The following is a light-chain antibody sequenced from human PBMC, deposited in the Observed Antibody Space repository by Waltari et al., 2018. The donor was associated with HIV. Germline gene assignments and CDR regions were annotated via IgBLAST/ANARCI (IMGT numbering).Light chain of an antibody. J-gene: IGKJ3*01. CDR3: QQTYSPPFT. V-gene: IGKV1-39*01. CDR2: FAS. CDR1: ETIFSH. Sequence: DTQMTQSPASLSASVGDSVTITCRASETIFSHLNWYQQKPGKAPKLLIHFASRLQGGVPSRFSGSESGTDFTLTISSLQLEDFATYFCQQTYSPPFTFGPGTKINIK.